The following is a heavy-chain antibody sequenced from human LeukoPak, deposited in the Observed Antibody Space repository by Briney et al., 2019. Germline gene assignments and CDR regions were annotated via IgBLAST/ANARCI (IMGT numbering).Heavy chain of an antibody. CDR1: GFTFSSYG. J-gene: IGHJ3*02. Sequence: GGSLRLSCAASGFTFSSYGMHWVRQAPGKGLEWVAVISYDGSNKYHADSVKGRFTISRDNSKNTLYLQMNSLRAEDTAVYYCAKDLPRHDYFFGYGAFDIWGQGTMVTVSS. D-gene: IGHD2/OR15-2a*01. V-gene: IGHV3-30*18. CDR2: ISYDGSNK. CDR3: AKDLPRHDYFFGYGAFDI.